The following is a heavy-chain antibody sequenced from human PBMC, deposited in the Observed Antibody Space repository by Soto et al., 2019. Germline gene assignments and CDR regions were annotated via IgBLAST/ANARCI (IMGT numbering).Heavy chain of an antibody. Sequence: ASVKVSCKASGYSFTSLDINWVRQTAGQGLEWMGWMQPSTGRTGYAQKFQGRVTMARDTSINTAYMELTTLTSDDTAFYYCARGVTAGVDYWGQGTLVTVSS. CDR3: ARGVTAGVDY. D-gene: IGHD1-26*01. J-gene: IGHJ4*02. CDR2: MQPSTGRT. V-gene: IGHV1-8*01. CDR1: GYSFTSLD.